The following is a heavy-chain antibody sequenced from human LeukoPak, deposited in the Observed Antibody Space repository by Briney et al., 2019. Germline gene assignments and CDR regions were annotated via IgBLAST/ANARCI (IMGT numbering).Heavy chain of an antibody. Sequence: PSETLSLTCAVYGGSFSGYYWSWIRQPPGKGLEWIGEINHSGSTNYNPSLKSRVTISVDTSKNQFSLKLSSVTAADTAVYYCAGSGIAVAGWVLYFDYWGQGTLVTVSA. J-gene: IGHJ4*02. CDR1: GGSFSGYY. CDR3: AGSGIAVAGWVLYFDY. V-gene: IGHV4-34*01. CDR2: INHSGST. D-gene: IGHD6-19*01.